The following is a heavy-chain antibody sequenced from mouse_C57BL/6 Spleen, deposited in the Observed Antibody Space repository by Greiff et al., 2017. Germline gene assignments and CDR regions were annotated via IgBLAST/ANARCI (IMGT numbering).Heavy chain of an antibody. D-gene: IGHD1-1*01. CDR2: ISSGGSYT. CDR1: GFTFSSYG. J-gene: IGHJ1*03. Sequence: EVQVVESGGDLVKPGGSLKLSCAASGFTFSSYGMSWVRQTPDKRLEWVATISSGGSYTYYPDSVKGRFTISRDNAKNTLYLQMSSLKSEDTAMYYCARHENYGISLWYFDVWGTGTTVTVSS. V-gene: IGHV5-6*01. CDR3: ARHENYGISLWYFDV.